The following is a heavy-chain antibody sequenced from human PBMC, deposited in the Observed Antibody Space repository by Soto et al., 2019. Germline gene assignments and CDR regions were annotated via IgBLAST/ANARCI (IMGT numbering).Heavy chain of an antibody. CDR2: IYYSGST. Sequence: SETLSLTCTVSGGSISSYYWSWIRQPPGKGLEWIGYIYYSGSTNYNPSLKSRVTISVDTSKNQFSLKLSSVTAADTAVYYCVRGGIAYSSGWYQADYWGQGTLVTVSS. CDR1: GGSISSYY. D-gene: IGHD6-19*01. J-gene: IGHJ4*02. V-gene: IGHV4-59*08. CDR3: VRGGIAYSSGWYQADY.